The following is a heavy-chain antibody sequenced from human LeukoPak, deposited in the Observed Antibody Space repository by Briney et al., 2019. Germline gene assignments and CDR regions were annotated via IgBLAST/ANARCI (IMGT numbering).Heavy chain of an antibody. Sequence: KPSETLSLTCTVSGDSISNYYWSWIRQPPGKGLEWIGYIYYSGSTYYNPSLKSRVTISVDTSKNQFSLKLSSVTAADTAVYYCARDKIPYYYGSGTLRGYFDLWGRGTLVTVSS. CDR3: ARDKIPYYYGSGTLRGYFDL. CDR2: IYYSGST. V-gene: IGHV4-30-4*08. J-gene: IGHJ2*01. D-gene: IGHD3-10*01. CDR1: GDSISNYY.